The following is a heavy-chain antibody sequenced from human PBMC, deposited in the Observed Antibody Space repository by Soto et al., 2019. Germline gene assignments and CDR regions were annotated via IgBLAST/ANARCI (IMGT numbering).Heavy chain of an antibody. CDR2: IYYSGST. CDR3: ARLWGRYYYYYMDV. Sequence: SETLSLTCTVSGGSISSYYWSWIRQPPGKGLEWIGYIYYSGSTNYNPSLKSRVTISVDTSKNQFSLKLSSVTAADTVVYYCARLWGRYYYYYMDVWGKGTTVTVSS. CDR1: GGSISSYY. V-gene: IGHV4-59*08. J-gene: IGHJ6*03. D-gene: IGHD3-16*01.